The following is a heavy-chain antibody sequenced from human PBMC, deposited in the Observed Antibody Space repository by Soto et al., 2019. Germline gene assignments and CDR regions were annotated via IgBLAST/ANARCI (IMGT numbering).Heavy chain of an antibody. D-gene: IGHD3-22*01. CDR2: IYYSGST. CDR3: ARDDSSGYFPGY. V-gene: IGHV4-31*03. J-gene: IGHJ4*02. Sequence: SETLSLTCTDSGGSISSGGYYWSWIRQHPGKGLEWIGYIYYSGSTYYDPSLKSRVTISVDTSKNQFSLKLSSVTAADTAVYYCARDDSSGYFPGYWGQGTLVTVSS. CDR1: GGSISSGGYY.